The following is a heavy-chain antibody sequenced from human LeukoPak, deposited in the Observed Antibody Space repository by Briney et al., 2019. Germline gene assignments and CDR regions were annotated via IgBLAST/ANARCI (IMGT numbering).Heavy chain of an antibody. V-gene: IGHV3-23*01. J-gene: IGHJ3*02. D-gene: IGHD3-22*01. CDR1: GFTFSSYA. CDR3: AKGNYDSSGYNDAFDI. CDR2: ITGSGGST. Sequence: GGSLRLSCAASGFTFSSYAMSWVRQAPGKGLEWVSAITGSGGSTYYADSVKGRFTISRDNSKNTLYLQMNSRRAEDTAVYYCAKGNYDSSGYNDAFDIWGQGTMVTVSS.